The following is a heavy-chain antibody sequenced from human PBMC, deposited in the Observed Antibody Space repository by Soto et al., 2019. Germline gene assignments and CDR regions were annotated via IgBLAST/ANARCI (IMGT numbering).Heavy chain of an antibody. V-gene: IGHV3-30-3*01. CDR2: ISYDGSNK. CDR3: ARDRAMVRGLQYYYYYYGMDV. J-gene: IGHJ6*02. D-gene: IGHD3-10*01. Sequence: PGGSLRLSCAASGFTFSSDAMHWVRQAPGKGLQWVAVISYDGSNKYYADSVKGRFTISRDNSKNTLYLQMNSLRAEDTAVYYCARDRAMVRGLQYYYYYYGMDVCGQGTTVTVSS. CDR1: GFTFSSDA.